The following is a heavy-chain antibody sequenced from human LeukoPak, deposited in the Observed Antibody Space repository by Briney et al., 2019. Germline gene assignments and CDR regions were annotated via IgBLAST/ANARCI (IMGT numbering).Heavy chain of an antibody. V-gene: IGHV6-1*01. D-gene: IGHD6-13*01. CDR2: TYYRSKWYN. CDR1: GDSVSSNSAA. Sequence: SQNLSLTCAISGDSVSSNSAAWNWIRQSPSRGLEWLGRTYYRSKWYNDYAVSVKSRITINPDTSKNQFSLQLNSVTPEDTAVYYCARDRGSGLIAAGSSRWFDPWGQGTLVTVSS. J-gene: IGHJ5*02. CDR3: ARDRGSGLIAAGSSRWFDP.